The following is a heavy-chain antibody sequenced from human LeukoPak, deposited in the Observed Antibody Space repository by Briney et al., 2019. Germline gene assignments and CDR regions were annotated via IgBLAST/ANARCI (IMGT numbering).Heavy chain of an antibody. CDR3: AKEEAASGIRWFDP. J-gene: IGHJ5*02. CDR2: ISGSGGNT. D-gene: IGHD6-13*01. Sequence: PGGSLRLSCAASRFTFSSYTVSWVRQAPGKGLEWVSAISGSGGNTYYADSVKGRFTISRDNSKNTLYLQMNSLRAEDTAVYYCAKEEAASGIRWFDPWGQGALVTVSS. V-gene: IGHV3-23*01. CDR1: RFTFSSYT.